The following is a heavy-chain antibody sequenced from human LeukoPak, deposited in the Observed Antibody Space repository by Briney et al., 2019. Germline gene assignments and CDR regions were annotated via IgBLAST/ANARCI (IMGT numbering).Heavy chain of an antibody. CDR2: IYYSGST. CDR1: GGSISSYY. CDR3: ARLTERYDFWSGYYTGGNWFDP. V-gene: IGHV4-59*08. D-gene: IGHD3-3*01. J-gene: IGHJ5*02. Sequence: PSETLSLTCTVSGGSISSYYWSWIRQPPGKGLEWIGYIYYSGSTNYNPSLKSRVTISVDTSKNQFSLKLSSVTAADTAVYYCARLTERYDFWSGYYTGGNWFDPWGQGTLVTVSS.